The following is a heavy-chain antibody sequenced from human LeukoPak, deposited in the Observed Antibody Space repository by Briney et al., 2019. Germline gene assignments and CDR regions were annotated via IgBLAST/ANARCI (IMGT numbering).Heavy chain of an antibody. Sequence: GGSLRLSCAASGFTFSSYSMNWVRQAPGKGLEWVAVIWSDGSNEYYADSVKGRLTISRDDSKNTLYLQMNSLRAEDTAVYYCAKVQLGIGVDYWGQGTLVTVSS. CDR3: AKVQLGIGVDY. V-gene: IGHV3-33*06. CDR2: IWSDGSNE. J-gene: IGHJ4*02. D-gene: IGHD7-27*01. CDR1: GFTFSSYS.